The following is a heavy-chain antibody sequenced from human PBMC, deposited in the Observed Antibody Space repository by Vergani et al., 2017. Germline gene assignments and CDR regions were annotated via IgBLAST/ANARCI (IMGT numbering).Heavy chain of an antibody. D-gene: IGHD1-14*01. V-gene: IGHV4-39*01. J-gene: IGHJ4*02. Sequence: QVQLQQWGAGLLKPSETLSLTCTVSGGSISSSSYYWGWIRQPPGKGLEWIGSIYYSGSTYYNPSLKSRVTISVDTSKNQFSLKLSSVTAADTAVYYCARGIGYWGQGTLVTVSS. CDR1: GGSISSSSYY. CDR2: IYYSGST. CDR3: ARGIGY.